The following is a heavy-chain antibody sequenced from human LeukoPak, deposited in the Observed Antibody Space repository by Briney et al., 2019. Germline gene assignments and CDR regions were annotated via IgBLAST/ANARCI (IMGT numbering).Heavy chain of an antibody. Sequence: GGSLRLSCAASGFTFSSYAMNWVRQAPGKGLEWVSTISGGGGTTHYADSVKGRFTISRDNSKNTLYVQMNSLRAEDTAVYYCAQGHGSTWSFFDLWGRGTLLTVSS. CDR2: ISGGGGTT. CDR3: AQGHGSTWSFFDL. D-gene: IGHD6-13*01. CDR1: GFTFSSYA. V-gene: IGHV3-23*01. J-gene: IGHJ2*01.